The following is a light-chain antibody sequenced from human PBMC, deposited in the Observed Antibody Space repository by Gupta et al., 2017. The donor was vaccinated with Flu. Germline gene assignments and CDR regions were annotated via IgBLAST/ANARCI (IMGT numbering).Light chain of an antibody. CDR3: QQRSNWPFT. CDR2: DAS. Sequence: GERATLSCRASQSVSSYLAWYQQKPGQAPRLLIYDASNRATGIPARFSGSGSGTDFTLTISSLEPEDFAVYYCQQRSNWPFTFGGGTKVEIK. J-gene: IGKJ4*01. CDR1: QSVSSY. V-gene: IGKV3-11*01.